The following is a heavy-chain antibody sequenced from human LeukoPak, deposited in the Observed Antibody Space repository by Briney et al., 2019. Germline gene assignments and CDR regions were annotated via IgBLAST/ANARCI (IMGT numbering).Heavy chain of an antibody. CDR3: AKTGRFGELFTNFDY. V-gene: IGHV3-30*18. Sequence: GGSLRLSCAASGFTFSSYGMHWVRQAPGKGLEWVAVISYDGSNKYYADSVKGRFTISRDNSKNTLYLQMNSLRAEDTAVYYCAKTGRFGELFTNFDYWGQGTLVTVSS. CDR2: ISYDGSNK. CDR1: GFTFSSYG. D-gene: IGHD3-10*01. J-gene: IGHJ4*02.